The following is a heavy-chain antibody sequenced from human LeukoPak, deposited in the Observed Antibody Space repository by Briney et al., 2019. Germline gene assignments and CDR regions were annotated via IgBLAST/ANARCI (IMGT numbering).Heavy chain of an antibody. CDR2: IYYSGST. J-gene: IGHJ6*02. CDR3: ARWMEEGFWSGYPSFPLSDGRGYGMDV. D-gene: IGHD3-3*01. Sequence: PSETLSLTCTVSGGSISSSSYYWGWIRQPPGKGLEWIGSIYYSGSTNYNPSLKSRVTISVDTSKNQFSLKLSSVTAADTAVYYCARWMEEGFWSGYPSFPLSDGRGYGMDVWGQGTTVTVSS. CDR1: GGSISSSSYY. V-gene: IGHV4-39*07.